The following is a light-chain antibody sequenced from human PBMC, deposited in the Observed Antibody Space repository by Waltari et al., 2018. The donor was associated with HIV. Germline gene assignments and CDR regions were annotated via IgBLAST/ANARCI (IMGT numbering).Light chain of an antibody. J-gene: IGLJ3*02. CDR3: SVWDDSLSVQV. CDR2: SNN. Sequence: QSVLIQSPSMSGTPGQSITISCSGSNSNIGKNGVYWHQQFPGTAPKVLIYSNNRRPSGGPDRVSGSKAGTSASRAISGLRSEDEADYYCSVWDDSLSVQVFGGGTKLTVL. V-gene: IGLV1-47*01. CDR1: NSNIGKNG.